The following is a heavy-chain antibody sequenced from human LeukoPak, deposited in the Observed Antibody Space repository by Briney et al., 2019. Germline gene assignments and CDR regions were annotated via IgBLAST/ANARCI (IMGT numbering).Heavy chain of an antibody. CDR3: ARDEQFVDLRYFDWLLIGPPDY. J-gene: IGHJ4*02. CDR2: ISSSSSTI. Sequence: PGGSLRLSCAASGFTFSSYSMNWVRQAPGKGLEWVSYISSSSSTIYYADSVKGRFTISRDNAKNSLYLQMNSLRAEDTAVYYCARDEQFVDLRYFDWLLIGPPDYWGQGTLVTVSS. V-gene: IGHV3-48*04. CDR1: GFTFSSYS. D-gene: IGHD3-9*01.